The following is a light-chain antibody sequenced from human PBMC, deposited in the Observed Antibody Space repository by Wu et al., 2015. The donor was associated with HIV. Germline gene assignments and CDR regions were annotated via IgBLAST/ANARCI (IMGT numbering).Light chain of an antibody. Sequence: AIRLTQSPSSLSASIGDRVNITCRASQDIFTYLAWYQQTPGKAPRVLIYDASTLQSGVSSRFIGSGSGADFTLTISGLQREDFAVLFCQQLNSFPLTFGQGSRLEI. CDR1: QDIFTY. CDR2: DAS. CDR3: QQLNSFPLT. J-gene: IGKJ5*01. V-gene: IGKV1-13*02.